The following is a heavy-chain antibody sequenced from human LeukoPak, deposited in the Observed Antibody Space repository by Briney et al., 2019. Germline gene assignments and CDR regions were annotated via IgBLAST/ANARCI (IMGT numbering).Heavy chain of an antibody. CDR1: GGSISSYY. CDR2: IYYSGIT. Sequence: SETLSLTCTVPGGSISSYYWSWIRQPPGKGLEWFGYIYYSGITNYNPSLKSRVTISLDTSKNQFSLKLSSVTAADTAGYYGARKYYYDSSGYSNWFDPWGQGTLVTVSS. V-gene: IGHV4-59*01. J-gene: IGHJ5*02. CDR3: ARKYYYDSSGYSNWFDP. D-gene: IGHD3-22*01.